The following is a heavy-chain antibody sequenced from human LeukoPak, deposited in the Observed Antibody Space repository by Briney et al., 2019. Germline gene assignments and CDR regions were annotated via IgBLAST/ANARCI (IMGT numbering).Heavy chain of an antibody. Sequence: ASVKVSCKVSGYTFTGYYMHWVRQAPGQGLEWMGWINPNSGGTNYAQKFQGRVTMTRDTSISTAYMELSRLRSDDTAVYYCARDPYDYVWGSYRFHDAFDIWGQGTMVTVSS. D-gene: IGHD3-16*02. J-gene: IGHJ3*02. V-gene: IGHV1-2*02. CDR3: ARDPYDYVWGSYRFHDAFDI. CDR2: INPNSGGT. CDR1: GYTFTGYY.